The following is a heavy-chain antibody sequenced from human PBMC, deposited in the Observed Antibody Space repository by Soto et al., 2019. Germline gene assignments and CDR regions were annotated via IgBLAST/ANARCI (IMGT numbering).Heavy chain of an antibody. CDR2: IHYSGST. CDR1: GGSITNYY. D-gene: IGHD3-22*01. J-gene: IGHJ3*02. V-gene: IGHV4-59*01. Sequence: QVQLQESGPGLVKTSETLSLTCTVSGGSITNYYWTWIRQPPGKGLEYIGYIHYSGSTNYNPSLKSRVTISVDTSKNQFSLKLSSVTAADTALYYCAREGYYESSGYVAFDIWGQGTMVTVSS. CDR3: AREGYYESSGYVAFDI.